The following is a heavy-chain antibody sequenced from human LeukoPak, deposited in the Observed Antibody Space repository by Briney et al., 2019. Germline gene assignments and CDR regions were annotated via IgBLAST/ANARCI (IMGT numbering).Heavy chain of an antibody. CDR3: ARSGGPGTYHQLRYNWFDP. D-gene: IGHD3-10*01. V-gene: IGHV3-21*01. CDR1: GFTLSDYH. CDR2: ITTISHYI. Sequence: AGGSLRLSCAASGFTLSDYHMNWVRQAPGKGLEWLSSITTISHYIYYAGAVRGRFTISRDNAKNSLYLQMNSLRGEDTAVYYCARSGGPGTYHQLRYNWFDPWGQGTLVTVSS. J-gene: IGHJ5*02.